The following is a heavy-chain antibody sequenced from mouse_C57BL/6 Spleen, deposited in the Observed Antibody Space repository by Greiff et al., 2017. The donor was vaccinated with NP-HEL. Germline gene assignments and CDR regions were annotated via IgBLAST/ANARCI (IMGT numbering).Heavy chain of an antibody. D-gene: IGHD1-1*01. CDR2: IWSDGST. Sequence: QVQLKESGPGLVAPSQSLSITCTVSGFSLTSYGVHWVRQPPGKGLEWLVVIWSDGSTTYNSALKSRLSISKDNSKSQVFLKMNSLQTDDTAMYYCARNGPYYYGSSYWYFDYWGQGTTLTVSS. J-gene: IGHJ2*01. CDR3: ARNGPYYYGSSYWYFDY. V-gene: IGHV2-6*03. CDR1: GFSLTSYG.